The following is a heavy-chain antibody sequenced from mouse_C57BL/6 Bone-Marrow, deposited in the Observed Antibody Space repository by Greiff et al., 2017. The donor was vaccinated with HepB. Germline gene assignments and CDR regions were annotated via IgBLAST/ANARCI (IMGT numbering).Heavy chain of an antibody. D-gene: IGHD4-1*01. Sequence: EVQLVESGGGLVKPGGSLKLSCAASGFTFSSYAMSWVRQTPEKRLEWVATISDGGSYTYYPDNVKGRFTISRDNAKNNLYLQMSHLKSEDTAMYYCARDALNWDVRFAYWGQGTLVTVSA. CDR3: ARDALNWDVRFAY. CDR1: GFTFSSYA. V-gene: IGHV5-4*01. CDR2: ISDGGSYT. J-gene: IGHJ3*01.